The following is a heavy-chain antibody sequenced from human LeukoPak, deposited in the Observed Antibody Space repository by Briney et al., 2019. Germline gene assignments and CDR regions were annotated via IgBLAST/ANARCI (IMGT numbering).Heavy chain of an antibody. D-gene: IGHD1-20*01. J-gene: IGHJ4*02. Sequence: GGSLRLSCAASGFTFSLYWMAWVRQAPGKGLEWVANIREDESEKYYVDSVKGRFTISRDNAKNSMYLEMNSLRAEDTAVYYCARGHNSTLPDWGQGSLVTVSS. CDR3: ARGHNSTLPD. CDR2: IREDESEK. CDR1: GFTFSLYW. V-gene: IGHV3-7*04.